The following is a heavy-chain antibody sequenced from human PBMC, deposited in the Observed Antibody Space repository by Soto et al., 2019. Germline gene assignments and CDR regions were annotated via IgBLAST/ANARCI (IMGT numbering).Heavy chain of an antibody. J-gene: IGHJ4*02. D-gene: IGHD2-15*01. CDR3: ARGYCSGGSCFYPFDY. Sequence: QVQLVQSGAEVKKPGSSVKVSCKASGGTFSSYTISWVRQAPGQGLEWMGRIIPILSMTNYAQKFQGRVTITXXKXTXXAYMELSSLRSEDTAVYYCARGYCSGGSCFYPFDYWGQGTLVTVSS. V-gene: IGHV1-69*02. CDR1: GGTFSSYT. CDR2: IIPILSMT.